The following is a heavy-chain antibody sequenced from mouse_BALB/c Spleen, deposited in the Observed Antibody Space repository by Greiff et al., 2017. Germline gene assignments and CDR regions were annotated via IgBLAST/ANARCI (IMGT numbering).Heavy chain of an antibody. J-gene: IGHJ2*01. CDR2: IWSGGST. V-gene: IGHV2-2*01. D-gene: IGHD2-14*01. CDR3: ARDEGRYDDFPVYFDY. CDR1: GFSLTSYG. Sequence: VMLVESGPGLVQPSQSLSITCTASGFSLTSYGVHWVRQSPGKGLEWLGVIWSGGSTDYNAAFISRLSISKDNSKSQVFLKMNSLQTDDTAMYYCARDEGRYDDFPVYFDYWGQGTTLTVSS.